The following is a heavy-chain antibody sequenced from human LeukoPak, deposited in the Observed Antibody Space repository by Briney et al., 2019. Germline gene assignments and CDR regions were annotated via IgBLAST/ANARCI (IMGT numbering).Heavy chain of an antibody. CDR1: GFTFSSYA. J-gene: IGHJ4*02. Sequence: GGSLRLSCAASGFTFSSYAMSWVRQAPGKGLEWVSAISGSGGSTYYADSVKGRFTISRDNSKNTLYLQMNSLRAEDTAVYYCAKSYYYDSSGYSDYWGQGTLVTVSS. CDR2: ISGSGGST. CDR3: AKSYYYDSSGYSDY. D-gene: IGHD3-22*01. V-gene: IGHV3-23*01.